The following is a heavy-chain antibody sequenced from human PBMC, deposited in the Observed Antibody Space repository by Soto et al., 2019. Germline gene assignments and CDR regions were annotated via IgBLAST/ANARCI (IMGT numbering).Heavy chain of an antibody. CDR1: GGSFSGYY. J-gene: IGHJ5*02. Sequence: SETLSLTCAVYGGSFSGYYWSWIRQPPGKGLEWIGEVTHSGGTNYNPSLKSRVTISVDTSKNQFSLRLSSVTAADTAVYYCAGREGYSGYDWSRFDPWGQGTLVTVSS. D-gene: IGHD5-12*01. CDR2: VTHSGGT. V-gene: IGHV4-34*01. CDR3: AGREGYSGYDWSRFDP.